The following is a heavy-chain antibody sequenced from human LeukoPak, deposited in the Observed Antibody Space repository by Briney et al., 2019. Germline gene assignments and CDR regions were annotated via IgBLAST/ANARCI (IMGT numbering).Heavy chain of an antibody. J-gene: IGHJ4*02. Sequence: SETLSLTCAVYGGSFSGYYWSWIRQPPGKGLEWIGEINHSGSTNYNPSLKSRVTISVDTSKNQFSLKLSSVTAVDTAVYYCARGRPYYYGSGSYKYYFDYWGQGTLVTVSS. V-gene: IGHV4-34*01. D-gene: IGHD3-10*01. CDR3: ARGRPYYYGSGSYKYYFDY. CDR1: GGSFSGYY. CDR2: INHSGST.